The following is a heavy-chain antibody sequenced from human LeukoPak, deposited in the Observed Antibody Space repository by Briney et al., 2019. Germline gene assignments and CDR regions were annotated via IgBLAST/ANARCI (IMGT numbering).Heavy chain of an antibody. J-gene: IGHJ1*01. CDR2: ISAYNGNT. CDR1: GYTFTSYG. D-gene: IGHD3-22*01. V-gene: IGHV1-18*01. Sequence: ASVKVSCKASGYTFTSYGISWVRQAPGQGLEWMGWISAYNGNTNYAQKLQGRVTMTTDASTSTAYMELRSLRSDDTAVYYCAPLSNYYDSSGYYPEYFQHWGQGTLVTVSS. CDR3: APLSNYYDSSGYYPEYFQH.